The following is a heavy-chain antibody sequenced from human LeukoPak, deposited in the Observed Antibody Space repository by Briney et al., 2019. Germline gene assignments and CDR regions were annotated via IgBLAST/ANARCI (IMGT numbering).Heavy chain of an antibody. V-gene: IGHV3-23*01. D-gene: IGHD5-18*01. Sequence: GGSLRLSCAASGFTFRNFWMSWVRQAPGKGLEWVSSIFPSGGEIHYADSVRGRFTISRDNSKSTLSLQMNSLRVEDTAIYYCATYRQVLLPFESWGQGTLVTVSS. J-gene: IGHJ4*02. CDR1: GFTFRNFW. CDR2: IFPSGGEI. CDR3: ATYRQVLLPFES.